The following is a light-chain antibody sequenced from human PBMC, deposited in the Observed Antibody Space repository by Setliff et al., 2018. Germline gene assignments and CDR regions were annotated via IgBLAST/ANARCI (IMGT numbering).Light chain of an antibody. CDR2: EVS. J-gene: IGLJ1*01. CDR1: SSDVGGYNY. CDR3: MSYTTIRTYV. V-gene: IGLV2-14*01. Sequence: QSVLAQPASVSGSPGQSITISCTGTSSDVGGYNYVSWYQQHPGKAPKLMIYEVSNRPSGVSYRFSGSKSGNTASLTISGLQAEDEADYYCMSYTTIRTYVFGTGTKVTVL.